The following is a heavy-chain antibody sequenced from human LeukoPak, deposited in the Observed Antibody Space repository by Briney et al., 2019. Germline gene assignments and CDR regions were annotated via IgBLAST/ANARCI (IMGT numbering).Heavy chain of an antibody. J-gene: IGHJ6*03. CDR2: IIPIFGTA. Sequence: ASVKASCKASGGTFSSYAISWVRQAPGQGLEWMGGIIPIFGTANYAQKFQGRVTITADKSTSTAYMELSSLRSEDTAVYYRASMRYSSVFYYYYYYYMDVWGKGTTVTVSS. CDR3: ASMRYSSVFYYYYYYYMDV. D-gene: IGHD6-25*01. CDR1: GGTFSSYA. V-gene: IGHV1-69*06.